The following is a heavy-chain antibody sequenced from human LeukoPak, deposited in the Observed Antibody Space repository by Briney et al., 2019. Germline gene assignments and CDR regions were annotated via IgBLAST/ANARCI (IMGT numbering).Heavy chain of an antibody. V-gene: IGHV3-66*01. Sequence: GGSLRLSCTVSGFTFSNFWMSWVRQAPGKGLEWVSVIYSGGSTYYADSVKGRFTISRDNSKNTLYLQMNSLRAEDTAVYYCARVSYYHIDYWGQGTLVTVSS. CDR1: GFTFSNFW. D-gene: IGHD2-8*01. CDR3: ARVSYYHIDY. J-gene: IGHJ4*02. CDR2: IYSGGST.